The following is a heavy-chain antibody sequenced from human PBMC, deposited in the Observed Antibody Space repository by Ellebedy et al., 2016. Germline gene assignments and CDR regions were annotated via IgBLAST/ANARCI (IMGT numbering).Heavy chain of an antibody. D-gene: IGHD3-3*01. J-gene: IGHJ4*02. CDR1: GGSISSSSYY. CDR2: IYYSGST. Sequence: SETLSLTXTVSGGSISSSSYYWGWIRQPPGKGLEWIGSIYYSGSTYYNPSLKSRVTMSVDTSKNQFSLKLSSVTAADTAVYYCARDGTIFGVVTHFDYWGQGTLVTVSS. CDR3: ARDGTIFGVVTHFDY. V-gene: IGHV4-39*07.